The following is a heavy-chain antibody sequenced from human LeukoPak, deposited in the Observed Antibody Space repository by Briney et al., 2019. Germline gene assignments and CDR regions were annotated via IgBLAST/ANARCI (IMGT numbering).Heavy chain of an antibody. CDR3: ARGGMIVVVPVL. CDR2: IYYSGST. V-gene: IGHV4-59*01. Sequence: SETLSLTCTVSGGSISSYYWSWIRQPPGKGLEWIGYIYYSGSTNYNPSLKSRVTISVDTSKNQFSLKLSSVTAADTAVYYCARGGMIVVVPVLWGQGTLVTVSS. J-gene: IGHJ4*02. CDR1: GGSISSYY. D-gene: IGHD2-2*01.